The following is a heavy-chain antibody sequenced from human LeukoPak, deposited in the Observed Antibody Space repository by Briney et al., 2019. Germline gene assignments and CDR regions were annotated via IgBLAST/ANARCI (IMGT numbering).Heavy chain of an antibody. Sequence: PSETLSLTCTVSGGSISSYYWSWIRQPPGKGLEWIGYIHYSGSTNYNPSLKSRVTISVDTSKNQFSLKLSSVTAADTAVYYCATSREGATDYWGQGTLVTVSS. CDR1: GGSISSYY. V-gene: IGHV4-59*01. CDR2: IHYSGST. D-gene: IGHD1-26*01. J-gene: IGHJ4*02. CDR3: ATSREGATDY.